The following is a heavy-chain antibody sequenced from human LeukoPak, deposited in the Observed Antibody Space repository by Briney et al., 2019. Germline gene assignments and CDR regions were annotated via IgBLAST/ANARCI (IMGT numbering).Heavy chain of an antibody. CDR3: ARDRGDYGDYVWYFDL. CDR2: INHSGST. V-gene: IGHV4-34*01. J-gene: IGHJ2*01. D-gene: IGHD4-17*01. Sequence: SETLSLTCAVYGGSFSGYYWSWIRQPPGKGLEWIGEINHSGSTNYNPSLKSRVTMSVDTSKNQFSLKLSSVTAADTAVYYCARDRGDYGDYVWYFDLWGRGTLVTVSS. CDR1: GGSFSGYY.